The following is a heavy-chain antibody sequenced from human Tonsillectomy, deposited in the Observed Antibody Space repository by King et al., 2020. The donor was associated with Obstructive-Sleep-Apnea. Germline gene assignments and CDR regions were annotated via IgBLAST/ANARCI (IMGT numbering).Heavy chain of an antibody. CDR2: ISRRTSTI. Sequence: VQLVESGGGLVQPGGSLRLSCAASGITFSSYSMNWVRQAPGKGLEWASYISRRTSTIYYADSVKGRFTISRDNAKNSLYLQMNSLRAEDTAVYYCATGGPDAFDFWGRGTMVTVSS. V-gene: IGHV3-48*04. CDR1: GITFSSYS. J-gene: IGHJ3*01. D-gene: IGHD3-16*01. CDR3: ATGGPDAFDF.